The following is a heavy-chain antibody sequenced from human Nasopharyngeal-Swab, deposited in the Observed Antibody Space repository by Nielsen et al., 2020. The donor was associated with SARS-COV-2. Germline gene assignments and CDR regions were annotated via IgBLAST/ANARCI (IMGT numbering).Heavy chain of an antibody. Sequence: RQAPGKGLEWIGRMHTSTTTSYNPSLKSRVTISVDKSKNQFSLKLSSVTAADTAVYYCARMIFGVANAGIDVWGQGATVTDSS. CDR2: MHTSTTT. J-gene: IGHJ6*02. CDR3: ARMIFGVANAGIDV. V-gene: IGHV4-61*02. D-gene: IGHD3-3*01.